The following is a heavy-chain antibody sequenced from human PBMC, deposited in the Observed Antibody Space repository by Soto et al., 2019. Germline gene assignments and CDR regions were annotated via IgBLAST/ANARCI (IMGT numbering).Heavy chain of an antibody. CDR1: GSNLDDYA. CDR2: ISWNSGNI. CDR3: AMLWFGVADYMDV. D-gene: IGHD3-10*01. V-gene: IGHV3-9*01. Sequence: DVQLVESGGGLVQPGRSLRLSCAASGSNLDDYAMHWVRQAPGKGLEWVSGISWNSGNIGYADSVKGRFTISRDSAKKSLYLQMNSLRAEDTAIYYCAMLWFGVADYMDVWGKGTTVTVSS. J-gene: IGHJ6*03.